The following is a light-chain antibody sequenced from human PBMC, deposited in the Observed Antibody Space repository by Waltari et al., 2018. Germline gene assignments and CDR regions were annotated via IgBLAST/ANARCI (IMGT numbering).Light chain of an antibody. CDR2: WAS. CDR3: QQYYSNDVT. J-gene: IGKJ4*01. Sequence: DIVMTQSPDSLAVSLGERATVNCKSSQSVLFSSDNKNYLAWYQQKPGQPPKVPIYWASTWESGVPDRFSGSGSGTDFTLTISSLQAEDVAVYYCQQYYSNDVTFGGGTKVEIK. CDR1: QSVLFSSDNKNY. V-gene: IGKV4-1*01.